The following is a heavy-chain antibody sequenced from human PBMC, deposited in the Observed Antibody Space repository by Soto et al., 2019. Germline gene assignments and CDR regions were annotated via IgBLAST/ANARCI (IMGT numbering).Heavy chain of an antibody. CDR2: ISAYSGNT. CDR1: GYTFTTYG. J-gene: IGHJ4*01. D-gene: IGHD4-17*01. V-gene: IGHV1-18*04. CDR3: ARVVKAGDYGDYGRYYFDS. Sequence: QVQLVQSGAEVKKPGASVKVSCKASGYTFTTYGITGVRQSPGQGLEWMGWISAYSGNTNYAQKLQGRLTVTTDTSTNTAYMDLRSLRSDDTAVYYCARVVKAGDYGDYGRYYFDSWGHGPLVTVSS.